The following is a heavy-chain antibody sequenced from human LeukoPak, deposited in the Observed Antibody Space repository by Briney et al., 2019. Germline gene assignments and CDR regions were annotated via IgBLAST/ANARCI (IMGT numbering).Heavy chain of an antibody. D-gene: IGHD3-22*01. Sequence: GASVTVSCKASEYTFTRYYMHWVRQAPGQGLEWMGWINPNTGGTNYAQKFQGRVTMTRDTSITTAYMELSSLEYDDTAVYYCAKDSSADDSSGYSYYFDYWGQGTLVTVSS. CDR1: EYTFTRYY. CDR2: INPNTGGT. V-gene: IGHV1-2*02. CDR3: AKDSSADDSSGYSYYFDY. J-gene: IGHJ4*02.